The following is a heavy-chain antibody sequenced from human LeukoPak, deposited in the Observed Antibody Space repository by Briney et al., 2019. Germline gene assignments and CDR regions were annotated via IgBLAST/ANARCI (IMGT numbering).Heavy chain of an antibody. CDR3: ARVGGIAAASIDY. CDR1: GGSISNHY. Sequence: SETLSLTCTVSGGSISNHYWSWIRQPPGKGLEWIGYVYYSGGTSYNPSLKSRVTISVDTSKNQFSLKLSSVTAADTAVYYCARVGGIAAASIDYWDQGTLVTVSS. V-gene: IGHV4-59*11. J-gene: IGHJ4*02. CDR2: VYYSGGT. D-gene: IGHD6-13*01.